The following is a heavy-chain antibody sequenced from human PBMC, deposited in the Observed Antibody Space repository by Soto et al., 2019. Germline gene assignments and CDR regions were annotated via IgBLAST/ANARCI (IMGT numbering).Heavy chain of an antibody. CDR1: GFTFSGRS. CDR3: IRGFYGLDV. CDR2: VSPNGNDK. Sequence: EVQLVESGGGLVQPGGSLRLSCSASGFTFSGRSMHWVRQAPGKGLEYVSGVSPNGNDKYYTDSVKGRFTISRDNSKNTLHLQMSSRTPEDTALFYCIRGFYGLDVWGQGTTVTVSS. V-gene: IGHV3-64D*08. J-gene: IGHJ6*02.